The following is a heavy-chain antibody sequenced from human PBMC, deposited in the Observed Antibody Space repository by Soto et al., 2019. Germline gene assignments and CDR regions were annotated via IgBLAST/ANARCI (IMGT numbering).Heavy chain of an antibody. D-gene: IGHD3-10*01. V-gene: IGHV4-34*01. CDR3: AGGVRLWFGEPSFDY. J-gene: IGHJ4*02. Sequence: QVQLQRWGAGLLKPSETLSLTCAVYGGSFSGYYWSWIRQPPGKGLEWIGEINHSGSTNYNPSLKRRVTISVDTSKNQFSLKLSSVTAADTAVYYCAGGVRLWFGEPSFDYWGQGTLVTVSS. CDR1: GGSFSGYY. CDR2: INHSGST.